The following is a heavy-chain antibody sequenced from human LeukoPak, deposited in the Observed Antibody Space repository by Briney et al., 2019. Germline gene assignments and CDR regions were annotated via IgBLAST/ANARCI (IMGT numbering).Heavy chain of an antibody. J-gene: IGHJ4*02. CDR1: GYSFTSYW. CDR3: ARRVDCTNGVCYRDDYFDY. Sequence: PGESLKISCKGSGYSFTSYWIGWVRQMPGEGLEWMGIIYPGDSDTRYSPSFQGQVTISADKSISTAYLQWSSLKASDTAMYYCARRVDCTNGVCYRDDYFDYWGQGTLVTVSS. CDR2: IYPGDSDT. V-gene: IGHV5-51*01. D-gene: IGHD2-8*01.